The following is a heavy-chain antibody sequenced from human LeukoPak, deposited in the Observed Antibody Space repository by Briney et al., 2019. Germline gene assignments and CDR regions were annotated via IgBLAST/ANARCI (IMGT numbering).Heavy chain of an antibody. D-gene: IGHD4-17*01. CDR3: ATPPTVTRNY. J-gene: IGHJ4*02. CDR2: ISGSGGRT. V-gene: IGHV3-23*01. Sequence: PGGSLRLSCAASGFTFSSYAMSWVCQAPGKGLEWVSSISGSGGRTHYADSVRGRFTISRDNSKNTLYLQMDSLRAEDTAVYYCATPPTVTRNYWGQGTLVTVSS. CDR1: GFTFSSYA.